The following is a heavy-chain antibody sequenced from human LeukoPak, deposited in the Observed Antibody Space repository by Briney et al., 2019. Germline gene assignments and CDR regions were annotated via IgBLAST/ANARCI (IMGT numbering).Heavy chain of an antibody. D-gene: IGHD3-22*01. J-gene: IGHJ4*02. V-gene: IGHV3-21*01. CDR1: GFTFSSYS. Sequence: PGGSLRLSCAASGFTFSSYSMNWVRQAPGKGLEWVSSISSSSSYIYYADSVEGRFTISRDNAKNSLYLQMNSLRAEDTAVYYRARAVSGYPIDYWGQGTLVTVSS. CDR2: ISSSSSYI. CDR3: ARAVSGYPIDY.